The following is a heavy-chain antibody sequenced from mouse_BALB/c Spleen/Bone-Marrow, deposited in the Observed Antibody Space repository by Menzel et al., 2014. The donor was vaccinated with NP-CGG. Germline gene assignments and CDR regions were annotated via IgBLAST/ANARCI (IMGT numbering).Heavy chain of an antibody. J-gene: IGHJ2*01. D-gene: IGHD4-1*01. CDR3: TRGGNWEDSDY. V-gene: IGHV5-17*02. CDR2: ISSDSSTI. CDR1: GFTFCCFG. Sequence: EVMLGESGGCLVQPGGSRKLSCAASGFTFCCFGMLWVGQASERGLQGVAYISSDSSTILYAATVKDKFTISRDNPKNTLFLQMTRVRSEDTAMYYCTRGGNWEDSDYWGQGTTLTVSS.